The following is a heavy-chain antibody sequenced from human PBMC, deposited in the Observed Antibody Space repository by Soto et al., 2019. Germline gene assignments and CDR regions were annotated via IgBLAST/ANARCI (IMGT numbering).Heavy chain of an antibody. V-gene: IGHV1-2*02. J-gene: IGHJ5*02. CDR3: AVRVATIGGYWFAP. Sequence: ASVKVSSKASGYTFTGYYMHWVRQAPGQGLEWMGWINPNSGGTNYAQKFQGRVTMTRDTSISTAYMELSRLRSDDTAVYYCAVRVATIGGYWFAPWCQGTPVTVSS. D-gene: IGHD5-12*01. CDR2: INPNSGGT. CDR1: GYTFTGYY.